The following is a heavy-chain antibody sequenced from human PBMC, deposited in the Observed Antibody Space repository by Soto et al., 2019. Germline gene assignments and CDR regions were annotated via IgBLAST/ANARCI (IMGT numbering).Heavy chain of an antibody. Sequence: ASVKVSCKASGYTFTGYYIHWVRQAPGQGLEWMGWINPNTGGTDSQQKFQGRVTMTRDSSITTAYMELSSLRSDDTTVFYCARANSGDDDEFDYWGQGTPVTVSS. CDR1: GYTFTGYY. J-gene: IGHJ4*02. D-gene: IGHD5-12*01. V-gene: IGHV1-2*02. CDR3: ARANSGDDDEFDY. CDR2: INPNTGGT.